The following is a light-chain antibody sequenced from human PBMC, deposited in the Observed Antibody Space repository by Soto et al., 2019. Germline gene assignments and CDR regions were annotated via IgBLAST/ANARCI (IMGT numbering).Light chain of an antibody. CDR1: QSVRSN. V-gene: IGKV3-15*01. CDR3: QQYNNWPPWT. J-gene: IGKJ1*01. Sequence: EIVMTQSPATLSVSPGERATLSCRASQSVRSNLPWYQQKPGQAPRLLIYGASTRANGIPARISGSGSGTEITLTISSLKSEDFAVYYCQQYNNWPPWTFGQGTKVEIK. CDR2: GAS.